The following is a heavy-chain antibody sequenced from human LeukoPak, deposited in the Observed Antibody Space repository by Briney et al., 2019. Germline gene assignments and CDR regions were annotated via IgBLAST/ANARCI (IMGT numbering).Heavy chain of an antibody. CDR1: GGTFSSYA. CDR2: INAGNGNT. Sequence: GASVKVSCKASGGTFSSYAISWVRQAPGQRLEWMGWINAGNGNTKYSQKFQGRVTITRDTSASTAYMELSSLRSEDTAVYYCARFRVAGPGDYWGQGTLVTVSS. D-gene: IGHD6-19*01. CDR3: ARFRVAGPGDY. J-gene: IGHJ4*02. V-gene: IGHV1-3*01.